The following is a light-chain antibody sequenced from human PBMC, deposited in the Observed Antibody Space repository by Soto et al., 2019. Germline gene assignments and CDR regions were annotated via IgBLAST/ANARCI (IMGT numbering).Light chain of an antibody. Sequence: AIRMTQSPSSLSASTGDRVTITCRASQGISRYLAWYQQKPGKAPKLLIYAASTLQSGVPPRFSGSGSGTYFTLTISCLQSEDSATYYCQQYYSYPRTLGQGTKVDI. CDR3: QQYYSYPRT. CDR1: QGISRY. V-gene: IGKV1-8*01. CDR2: AAS. J-gene: IGKJ1*01.